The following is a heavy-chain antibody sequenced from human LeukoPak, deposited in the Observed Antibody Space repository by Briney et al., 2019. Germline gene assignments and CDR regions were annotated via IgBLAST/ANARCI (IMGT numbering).Heavy chain of an antibody. J-gene: IGHJ4*02. CDR3: ARDPLRSGWYAPADSYFDY. CDR2: IYTSGST. V-gene: IGHV4-4*07. Sequence: SETLSLTCTVSGGSISSYYWSWIRQPAGKGLEWIGRIYTSGSTNYNPSLKSRVTMSVDTSKNQFSLKLSSVTAADTAVYYCARDPLRSGWYAPADSYFDYWGQGTLVTVSS. CDR1: GGSISSYY. D-gene: IGHD6-19*01.